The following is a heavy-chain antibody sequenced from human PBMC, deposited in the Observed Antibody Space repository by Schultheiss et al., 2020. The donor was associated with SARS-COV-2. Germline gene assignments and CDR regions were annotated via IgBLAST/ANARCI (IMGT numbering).Heavy chain of an antibody. Sequence: SQTLSLTCTVSGGSISSSSYYWSWIRQPPGKGLEWIGRISTSGSTNYNPSLKSRVTISVDTSKNQFSLKLRSVTAADTAVYYCARDSVTTVDYWGQGTLVTVSS. CDR1: GGSISSSSYY. J-gene: IGHJ4*02. CDR3: ARDSVTTVDY. D-gene: IGHD1-14*01. V-gene: IGHV4-61*02. CDR2: ISTSGST.